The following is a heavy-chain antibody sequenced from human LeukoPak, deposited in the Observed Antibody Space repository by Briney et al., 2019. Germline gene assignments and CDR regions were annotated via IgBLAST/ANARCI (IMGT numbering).Heavy chain of an antibody. Sequence: SETLSLTCTVSGGSISSYYWSWIRQPAGKGLEWIGYIYHSGSTYYNPSLKSRVTISVDRSKNQFSLKLSSVTAADTAVYYCAGSGGYYSSFDYWGQGTLVTVSS. CDR2: IYHSGST. V-gene: IGHV4-59*06. D-gene: IGHD3-22*01. CDR1: GGSISSYY. CDR3: AGSGGYYSSFDY. J-gene: IGHJ4*02.